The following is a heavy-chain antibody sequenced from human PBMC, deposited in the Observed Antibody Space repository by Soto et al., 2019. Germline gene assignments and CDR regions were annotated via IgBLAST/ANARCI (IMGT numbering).Heavy chain of an antibody. Sequence: VQLVESGGGLVQPGGSLRLSCAASGFTFSSYSMNWVRQAPGKGLEWVSYISSSSSTIYYADSVKGRFTISRDNAKNSLYLQMNSLRAEDTAVYYCARGDTTMVRGVIDYWGQGTLVTVSS. CDR2: ISSSSSTI. V-gene: IGHV3-48*01. J-gene: IGHJ4*02. D-gene: IGHD3-10*01. CDR1: GFTFSSYS. CDR3: ARGDTTMVRGVIDY.